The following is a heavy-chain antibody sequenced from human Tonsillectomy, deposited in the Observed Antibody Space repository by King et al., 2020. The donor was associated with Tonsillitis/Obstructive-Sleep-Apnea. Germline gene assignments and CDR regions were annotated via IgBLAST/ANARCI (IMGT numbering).Heavy chain of an antibody. Sequence: VQLQESGPGLVKPSETLSLTCTVSGGSISPYYWSWIRQPPGKGLEWIGYIYYSGSTNYKSSLRSRVTISVDPFKNQFSLKLSSVTAADTAVYYCARDMVLAAGGDAFDIWGQGTMVTVSS. J-gene: IGHJ3*02. CDR2: IYYSGST. CDR3: ARDMVLAAGGDAFDI. V-gene: IGHV4-59*01. D-gene: IGHD2-15*01. CDR1: GGSISPYY.